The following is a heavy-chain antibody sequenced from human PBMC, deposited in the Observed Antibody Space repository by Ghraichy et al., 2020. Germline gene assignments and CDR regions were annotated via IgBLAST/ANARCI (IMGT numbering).Heavy chain of an antibody. V-gene: IGHV3-21*01. Sequence: LSLTCVASGFTFSSYTMNWVRQAPGKGLEWVSSISSKSRYPHYADSLRGRVTISRDNAKKSLFLQINSLRIEDTAINYCARDFIVYDEDVWGNYRFDPFEHWGQGARVTVS. D-gene: IGHD3-16*02. CDR2: ISSKSRYP. CDR1: GFTFSSYT. J-gene: IGHJ4*02. CDR3: ARDFIVYDEDVWGNYRFDPFEH.